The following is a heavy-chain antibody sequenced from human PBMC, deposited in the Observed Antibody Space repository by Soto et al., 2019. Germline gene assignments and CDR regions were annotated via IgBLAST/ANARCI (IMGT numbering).Heavy chain of an antibody. CDR1: GYSFTSYW. Sequence: PGASLKISCKGSGYSFTSYWISWVRQMPGKGLEWMGRIDPSDSYTNYSPSFQGHVTISADKSISTAYLQWSSLKASDTAMYYCARQDSSGYFLRVGYYYGMDVWGQGTTVTVSS. CDR3: ARQDSSGYFLRVGYYYGMDV. J-gene: IGHJ6*02. V-gene: IGHV5-10-1*01. D-gene: IGHD3-22*01. CDR2: IDPSDSYT.